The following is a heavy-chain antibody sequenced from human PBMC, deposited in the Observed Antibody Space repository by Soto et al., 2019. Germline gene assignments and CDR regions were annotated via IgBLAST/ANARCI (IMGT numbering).Heavy chain of an antibody. CDR3: AKDLGERATIRPDC. Sequence: SLRLSCAASGFTFSSFGIHWVRQAPGKGLEWVAVISYDGIDKNYGDSVKGRFTISRENSKNMVYLQMNSLRAEDTAVYYCAKDLGERATIRPDCWGQGILVTVSS. CDR2: ISYDGIDK. D-gene: IGHD3-10*01. J-gene: IGHJ4*02. CDR1: GFTFSSFG. V-gene: IGHV3-30*18.